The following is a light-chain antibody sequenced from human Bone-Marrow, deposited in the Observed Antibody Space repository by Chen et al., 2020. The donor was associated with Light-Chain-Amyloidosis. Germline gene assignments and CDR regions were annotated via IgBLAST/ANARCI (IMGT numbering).Light chain of an antibody. V-gene: IGLV3-25*03. Sequence: SYELTQPPSVSVSPVQTARITCSGDDLPTKYAYWYQQKTGQAPVLVIHRDTERPSGISVRFSGSSAGTTATLTISGVQAEDEADYHCQSADSSGTYEVIFGGGTKLT. CDR3: QSADSSGTYEVI. CDR1: DLPTKY. J-gene: IGLJ2*01. CDR2: RDT.